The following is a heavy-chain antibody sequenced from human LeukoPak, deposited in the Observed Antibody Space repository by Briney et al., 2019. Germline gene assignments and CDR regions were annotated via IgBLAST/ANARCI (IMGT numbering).Heavy chain of an antibody. CDR2: ITRPGTTI. D-gene: IGHD1-26*01. CDR3: ARDQDGPGATVDH. V-gene: IGHV3-48*04. CDR1: GFTFSAYS. J-gene: IGHJ5*02. Sequence: GGSLRLSCATSGFTFSAYSMSWVRQAPGKGLEWVSHITRPGTTIYYAESVRGRFSISRDNAKNTLYLQMNSLRGEDTGVYYCARDQDGPGATVDHWGQGTLVTVSS.